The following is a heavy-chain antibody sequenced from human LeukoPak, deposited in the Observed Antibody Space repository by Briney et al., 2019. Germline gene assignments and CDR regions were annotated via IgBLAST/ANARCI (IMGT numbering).Heavy chain of an antibody. CDR2: INHSGST. CDR1: GGSFSGYY. V-gene: IGHV4-34*01. D-gene: IGHD6-13*01. CDR3: ASSSSPPAIEWYLDL. Sequence: SETLSLTCAVYGGSFSGYYWSWIRQPPGKGLEWIGEINHSGSTNYNPSLKSRVTISVDTSKNQFSLKLSSVTAADTAVYYCASSSSPPAIEWYLDLWGRGTLVTVSS. J-gene: IGHJ2*01.